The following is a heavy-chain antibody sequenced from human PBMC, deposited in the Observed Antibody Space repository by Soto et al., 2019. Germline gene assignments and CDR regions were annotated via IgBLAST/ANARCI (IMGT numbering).Heavy chain of an antibody. CDR1: GFTVNNFG. J-gene: IGHJ5*02. V-gene: IGHV3-30*18. CDR3: AKDVFSGGWYNYFDH. CDR2: ISHDGTAK. D-gene: IGHD2-15*01. Sequence: PGGSLRLSCAASGFTVNNFGMHWVRQAPGKGPEWVAMISHDGTAKYYADSVKGRFTISRDNSKNTLYLQMNNLRTEDTAVYYCAKDVFSGGWYNYFDHWGQGTLVTVSS.